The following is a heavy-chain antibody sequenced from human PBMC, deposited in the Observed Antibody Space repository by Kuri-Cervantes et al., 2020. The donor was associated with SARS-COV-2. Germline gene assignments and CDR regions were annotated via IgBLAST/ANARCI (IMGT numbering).Heavy chain of an antibody. CDR2: INHSGGT. Sequence: SETLSLTCAVFGVPLNTYSWSWVRQSPGKGLQWIGEINHSGGTKYRPSLRGRVSISIDASKNQVSLKLTSVTAADAAVFYCARGHIDVVPSPILGLGPHYYYYHLDVWGQGTTVTVSS. CDR1: GVPLNTYS. J-gene: IGHJ6*02. D-gene: IGHD2-2*01. CDR3: ARGHIDVVPSPILGLGPHYYYYHLDV. V-gene: IGHV4-34*01.